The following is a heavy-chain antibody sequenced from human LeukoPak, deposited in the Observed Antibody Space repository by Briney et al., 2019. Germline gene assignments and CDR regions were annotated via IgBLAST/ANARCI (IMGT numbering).Heavy chain of an antibody. J-gene: IGHJ6*03. V-gene: IGHV3-11*04. Sequence: GGSLRLSCVASGFSFSDYYMSWIRQAPGKGLEWVSHIGSTIYYADSVKGRFTISRDNAKNSLYLQMNSLRAEDTAVYYCARDRGIVGTTGYYYMDVWGKGTTVTVSS. D-gene: IGHD1-26*01. CDR2: IGSTI. CDR1: GFSFSDYY. CDR3: ARDRGIVGTTGYYYMDV.